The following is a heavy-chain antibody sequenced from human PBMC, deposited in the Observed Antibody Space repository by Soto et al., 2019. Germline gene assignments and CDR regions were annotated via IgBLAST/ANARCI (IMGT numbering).Heavy chain of an antibody. V-gene: IGHV1-69*01. CDR3: ARGYNSSSAPETFYYYYYGMDV. CDR2: IIPIFGTA. CDR1: GGTFSSYA. Sequence: QVQLVQSGAEVKKPGSSVKVSCKASGGTFSSYAISWVRQAPGQGLEWMGGIIPIFGTANYAQKFQGRVTITADESTSTAYMELSSLRSEDTAVYYCARGYNSSSAPETFYYYYYGMDVWGQGTTVTVSS. J-gene: IGHJ6*02. D-gene: IGHD6-6*01.